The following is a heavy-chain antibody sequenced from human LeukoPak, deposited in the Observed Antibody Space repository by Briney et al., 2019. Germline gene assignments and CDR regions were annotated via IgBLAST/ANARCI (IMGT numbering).Heavy chain of an antibody. D-gene: IGHD6-19*01. J-gene: IGHJ4*02. CDR1: GGSISTTSFY. V-gene: IGHV4-39*01. CDR3: ARHERSVAVAGSFDF. CDR2: IYFSGTT. Sequence: PSETLSLTCTVSGGSISTTSFYWAWIRQPPGKGLEWIGSIYFSGTTHCNPSLKSRVTISVDTSKNNFSLKLTSLTVADTAVYYCARHERSVAVAGSFDFWGQGTLVTVSS.